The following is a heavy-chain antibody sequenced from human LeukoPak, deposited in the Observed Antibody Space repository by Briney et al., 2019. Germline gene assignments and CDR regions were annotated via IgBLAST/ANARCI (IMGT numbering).Heavy chain of an antibody. J-gene: IGHJ4*02. Sequence: GGSLRLTCAASGFTFSDYYMSWIRQAPGKGLEWVSYISSSGSTIYYADSVKGRFTISRDNAKNSLYLQMNSLRAEDTAVYYCARDLARGYSYGYFDYWGQGTLVTVSS. CDR3: ARDLARGYSYGYFDY. V-gene: IGHV3-11*01. D-gene: IGHD5-18*01. CDR2: ISSSGSTI. CDR1: GFTFSDYY.